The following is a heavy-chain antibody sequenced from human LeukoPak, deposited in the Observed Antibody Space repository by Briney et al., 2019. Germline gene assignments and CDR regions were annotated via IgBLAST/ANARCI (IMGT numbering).Heavy chain of an antibody. CDR1: GGSFSGYY. V-gene: IGHV4-34*01. J-gene: IGHJ4*02. D-gene: IGHD1-1*01. CDR3: ARTTDY. CDR2: INHSGST. Sequence: SETLSLTCAVYGGSFSGYYWSWIRQPPGKGLEWIGEINHSGSTNYNPSLKSRVTMSVDTSKNQFSLKLSSVTAADTAVYYCARTTDYWGQGTLVTVSS.